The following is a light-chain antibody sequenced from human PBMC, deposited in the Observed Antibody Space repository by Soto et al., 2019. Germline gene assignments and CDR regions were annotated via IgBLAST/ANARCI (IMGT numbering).Light chain of an antibody. CDR1: QSVSSN. Sequence: EIVMTQSPATLSVSPGERATLSCRASQSVSSNLAWYQQKPGQAPRLLIYGASTRATGIPARFSGSGSGTEITLTISSLQSEDFAVYYCQQYNNWPVTFGQGTKVELK. CDR3: QQYNNWPVT. CDR2: GAS. V-gene: IGKV3-15*01. J-gene: IGKJ1*01.